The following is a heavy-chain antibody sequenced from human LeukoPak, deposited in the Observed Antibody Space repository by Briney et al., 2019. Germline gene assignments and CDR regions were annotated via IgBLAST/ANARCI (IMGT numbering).Heavy chain of an antibody. D-gene: IGHD1-26*01. CDR2: IYHSGST. V-gene: IGHV4-38-2*02. CDR1: GYSISSGYY. J-gene: IGHJ4*02. Sequence: PSETLSLTCAVSGYSISSGYYWGWIRQPPGKGLEWIVSIYHSGSTYYNPSLKSRVTISVDTSKNQFSLKLSSVTAADTAVYYCARDSKAEVGATSGFDYWGQGTLVTVSS. CDR3: ARDSKAEVGATSGFDY.